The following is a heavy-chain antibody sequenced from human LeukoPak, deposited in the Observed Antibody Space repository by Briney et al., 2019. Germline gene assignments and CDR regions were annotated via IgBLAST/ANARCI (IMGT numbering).Heavy chain of an antibody. Sequence: SETLSLTCTVSGGSISSGSYYWSWIRQPAGKGLEWIGSIYYSGSTYYNPSLKSRVTISVDTSKNQFSLKLSSVTAADTAVYYCARHPRGFTIFGVVTSIFDYWGQGTLVTVSS. CDR1: GGSISSGSYY. V-gene: IGHV4-39*01. CDR2: IYYSGST. D-gene: IGHD3-3*01. J-gene: IGHJ4*02. CDR3: ARHPRGFTIFGVVTSIFDY.